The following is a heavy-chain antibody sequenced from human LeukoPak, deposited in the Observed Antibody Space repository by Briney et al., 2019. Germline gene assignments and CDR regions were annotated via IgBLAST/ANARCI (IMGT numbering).Heavy chain of an antibody. CDR2: VYYGRRP. CDR3: ARSSGTGTFSY. V-gene: IGHV4-39*02. J-gene: IGHJ4*02. Sequence: PLETLSLTCTVSGDSISRSTYYWAWIRQPPGKGLEWIGSVYYGRRPYFNPSLESRATISVDTSKNHFSLKMSSVTAADTAVYYCARSSGTGTFSYWGQGTLVTVSS. D-gene: IGHD6-25*01. CDR1: GDSISRSTYY.